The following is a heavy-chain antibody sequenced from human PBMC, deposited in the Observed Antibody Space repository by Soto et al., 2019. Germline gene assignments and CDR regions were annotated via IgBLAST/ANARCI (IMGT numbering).Heavy chain of an antibody. Sequence: GGSLRLSCVASGFTFSYYTMSWVRQAPGKGLEWVSGISNSGDTIYYADSVKGRFTISRDNFKNTLYLQMNSLRADDTAVYYCADPGPAPTHYEYYDMDGWGKGTTVTVAS. CDR2: ISNSGDTI. J-gene: IGHJ6*04. D-gene: IGHD2-2*01. CDR3: ADPGPAPTHYEYYDMDG. CDR1: GFTFSYYT. V-gene: IGHV3-23*01.